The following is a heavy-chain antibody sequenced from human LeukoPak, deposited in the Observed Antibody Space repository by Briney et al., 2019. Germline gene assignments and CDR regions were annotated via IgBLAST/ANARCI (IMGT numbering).Heavy chain of an antibody. Sequence: PGGSLRLSCVGSGFTFSNCAMHWVRQAPGKGLEWVTIISYDARNKYFADSVNGRFTVSRDNSKNTVYLQMNSLRVDDTAVYFCAGFWGSHRLEYWGQGTPVIVSS. CDR3: AGFWGSHRLEY. D-gene: IGHD3-16*01. V-gene: IGHV3-30*04. CDR2: ISYDARNK. CDR1: GFTFSNCA. J-gene: IGHJ4*02.